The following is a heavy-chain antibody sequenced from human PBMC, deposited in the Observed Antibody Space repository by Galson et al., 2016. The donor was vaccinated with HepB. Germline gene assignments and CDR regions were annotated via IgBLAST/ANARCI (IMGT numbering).Heavy chain of an antibody. CDR2: IYYSGTT. CDR1: GGSISNGHHY. D-gene: IGHD2-21*01. V-gene: IGHV4-30-4*01. CDR3: VLWSASWFDP. J-gene: IGHJ5*02. Sequence: TLSLTCTVSGGSISNGHHYWSWVRQPPGKGLEWIGYIYYSGTTYNNPSLKSRISMSVDTSTNQFSLKLSSVTAADTAVHYCVLWSASWFDPWGQGTLVTVSS.